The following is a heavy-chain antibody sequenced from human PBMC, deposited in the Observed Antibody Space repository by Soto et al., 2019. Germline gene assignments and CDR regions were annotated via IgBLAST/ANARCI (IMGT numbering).Heavy chain of an antibody. CDR1: GDSINGYY. J-gene: IGHJ4*02. CDR2: IYFSGST. D-gene: IGHD3-10*01. Sequence: QVQLHESGPGLVKPSETLSLTCSISGDSINGYYWSWIRQPPGKALEWIGYIYFSGSTQYSPSLSRRVTMSIDTSKKEFSLRLASVTAADTAVYYCARSFGTPGSNIDYWGQGTLVRVSS. CDR3: ARSFGTPGSNIDY. V-gene: IGHV4-59*01.